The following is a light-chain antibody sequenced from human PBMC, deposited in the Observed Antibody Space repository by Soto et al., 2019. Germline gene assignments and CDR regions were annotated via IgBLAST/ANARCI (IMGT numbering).Light chain of an antibody. CDR1: QSINIY. Sequence: IQMTQSPSSLSASVGDSVTVTCRASQSINIYLNWYQQKPGKAPTLLIYGASSLQSGVPSRFTGGGSRTDFNLTISSIQPEDFATYYCQQSYRSPYTFGQGTKLEIK. CDR3: QQSYRSPYT. CDR2: GAS. J-gene: IGKJ2*01. V-gene: IGKV1-39*01.